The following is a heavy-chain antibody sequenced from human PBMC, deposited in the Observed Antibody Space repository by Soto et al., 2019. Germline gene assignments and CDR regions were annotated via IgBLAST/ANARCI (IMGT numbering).Heavy chain of an antibody. J-gene: IGHJ6*02. V-gene: IGHV1-18*01. CDR2: ISAYNGNT. CDR1: GYTFTSYG. Sequence: ASVKVSCKASGYTFTSYGISWVRQAPGQGLEWMGWISAYNGNTNYAQKLQGRVTMTTDTSTSTAYMELRSLRSDDTAVYYCARAYYYDSSGYTIPYYYYGMDVLGQGTTVTVSS. D-gene: IGHD3-22*01. CDR3: ARAYYYDSSGYTIPYYYYGMDV.